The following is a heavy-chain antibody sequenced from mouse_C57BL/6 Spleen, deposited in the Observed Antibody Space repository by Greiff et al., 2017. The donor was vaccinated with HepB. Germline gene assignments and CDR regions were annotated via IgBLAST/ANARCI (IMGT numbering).Heavy chain of an antibody. CDR2: IDPSDSYT. J-gene: IGHJ1*03. CDR3: ARGPYYYGSSYGYFDV. D-gene: IGHD1-1*01. V-gene: IGHV1-50*01. Sequence: VQLQQSGAELVKPGASVKLSCKASGYTFTSYWMQWVKQRPGQGLEWIGEIDPSDSYTNYNQKFKGKATLTVDTSSSTAYMQLSSLTSEDSAVYYCARGPYYYGSSYGYFDVWGTGTTVTVSS. CDR1: GYTFTSYW.